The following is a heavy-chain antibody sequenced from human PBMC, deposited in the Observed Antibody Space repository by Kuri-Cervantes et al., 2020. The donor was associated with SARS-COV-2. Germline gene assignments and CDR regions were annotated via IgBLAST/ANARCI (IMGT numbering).Heavy chain of an antibody. CDR2: IYYSGST. V-gene: IGHV4-61*01. D-gene: IGHD3-3*01. J-gene: IGHJ6*02. CDR1: GGPVSSGSYY. Sequence: SETLSLTCTVSGGPVSSGSYYWSWIRQPPGKGLEWIGYIYYSGSTNYNPSLKSRVTISVDTSKNQFSLKLSSVTAADTAVYYCARGVTIFGEDVWGQGTTVTVSS. CDR3: ARGVTIFGEDV.